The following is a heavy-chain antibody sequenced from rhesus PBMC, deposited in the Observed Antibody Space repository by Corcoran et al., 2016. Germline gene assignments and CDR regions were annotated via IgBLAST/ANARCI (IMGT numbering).Heavy chain of an antibody. CDR2: IDGNSAGT. D-gene: IGHD1-44*02. V-gene: IGHV4-73*01. CDR3: AKGRSYGLFDY. J-gene: IGHJ4*01. Sequence: QVKLQQWGEGQVKPSETLSLTCAVYGGSISGYYYWSWIRQAPGKGLEWIGNIDGNSAGTNYNPSLKNRVTISKDTSKNQFSLKLASVTAADTAVYYCAKGRSYGLFDYWGHGVLVTVSS. CDR1: GGSISGYYY.